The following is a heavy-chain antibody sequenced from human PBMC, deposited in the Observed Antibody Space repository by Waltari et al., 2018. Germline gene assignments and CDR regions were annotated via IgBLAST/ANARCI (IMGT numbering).Heavy chain of an antibody. CDR1: GFTFSGSA. D-gene: IGHD3-22*01. Sequence: EVQLVESGGGLVQPGGSLKLSCAASGFTFSGSAMHWVRQASGKGLEWVGRIRSKANSYATAYAASVKGRFTISRDDSKNTAYLQMNSLKTEDTAVHYCTRRDYYDSSGYYYVAFDIWGQGTMVTVSS. CDR2: IRSKANSYAT. V-gene: IGHV3-73*02. J-gene: IGHJ3*02. CDR3: TRRDYYDSSGYYYVAFDI.